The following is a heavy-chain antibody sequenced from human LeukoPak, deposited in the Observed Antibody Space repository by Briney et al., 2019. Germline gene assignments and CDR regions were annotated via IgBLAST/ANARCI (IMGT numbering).Heavy chain of an antibody. D-gene: IGHD3-22*01. J-gene: IGHJ3*02. Sequence: GGSLRLSCAASGFTFSSYGMHWVRQAPGKGLEWVAVISYDGSNKYYADSVKGRFTISRDNSKNTLYLQMNSLRAEDTAVYYCAKSDYYDSSGYHYDPNDAFDIWGQGTMVTVSS. CDR2: ISYDGSNK. V-gene: IGHV3-30*18. CDR1: GFTFSSYG. CDR3: AKSDYYDSSGYHYDPNDAFDI.